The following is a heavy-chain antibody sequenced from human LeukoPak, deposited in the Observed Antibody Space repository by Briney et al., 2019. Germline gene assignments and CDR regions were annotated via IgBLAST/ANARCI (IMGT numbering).Heavy chain of an antibody. D-gene: IGHD1-26*01. CDR3: AKDRIVGATRFLDF. CDR1: GFPFNTFG. CDR2: TSFDGSNT. Sequence: PLKSLLLSCAASGFPFNTFGMHGVRQAPGKGLEGVATTSFDGSNTYFSDSVRGRFTIPRDNSRNTLFLQMSSLSAEDTAVYYCAKDRIVGATRFLDFWGQGTLVTVSS. V-gene: IGHV3-30*18. J-gene: IGHJ4*02.